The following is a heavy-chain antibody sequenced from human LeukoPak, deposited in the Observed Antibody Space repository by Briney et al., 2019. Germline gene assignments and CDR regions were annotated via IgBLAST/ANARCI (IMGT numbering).Heavy chain of an antibody. CDR1: GFTFSSYW. Sequence: SGGSLRLSCAASGFTFSSYWMSLVRQAPGKGLEWVANIKQDGSEKYYVDSVKGRFTVSRDNAKNSLYLQMNSLRAEDTAVYYCARDLWVEGGGFDYWGQGTLVTVSS. V-gene: IGHV3-7*01. CDR3: ARDLWVEGGGFDY. CDR2: IKQDGSEK. D-gene: IGHD3-16*01. J-gene: IGHJ4*02.